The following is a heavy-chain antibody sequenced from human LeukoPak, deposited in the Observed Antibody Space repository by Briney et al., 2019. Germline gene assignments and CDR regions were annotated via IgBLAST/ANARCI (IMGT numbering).Heavy chain of an antibody. V-gene: IGHV3-48*01. CDR2: ISSSSTI. CDR3: AKALAAAEPRGNWFDP. J-gene: IGHJ5*02. CDR1: GFTFSSYN. D-gene: IGHD6-13*01. Sequence: PGGSLRLSCAASGFTFSSYNMIWVRQAPGKGLEWVSYISSSSTIYYTDSVKGRFTISRDNAKNSLYLQMNSLRAEDTAVYYCAKALAAAEPRGNWFDPWGQGTLVTVSS.